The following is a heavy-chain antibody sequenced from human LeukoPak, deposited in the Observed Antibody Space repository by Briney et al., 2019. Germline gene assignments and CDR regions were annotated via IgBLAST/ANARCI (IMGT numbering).Heavy chain of an antibody. CDR1: GFTFSSYS. V-gene: IGHV3-21*01. CDR3: ARAPRWEPIDY. J-gene: IGHJ4*02. D-gene: IGHD1-26*01. CDR2: ISSSGSYI. Sequence: GGSLRLSCAASGFTFSSYSMNWVRQAPGKGLEWVSLISSSGSYIYYADPVKGRFTISRDNAKNSLYLQMNSLRAEDTAVFYCARAPRWEPIDYWGQGTLVTVSS.